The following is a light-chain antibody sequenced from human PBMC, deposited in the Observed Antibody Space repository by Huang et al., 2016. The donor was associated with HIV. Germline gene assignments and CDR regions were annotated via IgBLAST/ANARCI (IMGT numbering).Light chain of an antibody. V-gene: IGKV3-15*01. J-gene: IGKJ3*01. Sequence: EIVMTQSPATLSVSPGERATLSCRASQGVRTNLAWYQQKPGQAPRLVIYGACTRAPGIPDRFSGSGSGTEFTLTISSLQTEDVAVYYCQEYNKWPDFTFGPGTKVDV. CDR1: QGVRTN. CDR3: QEYNKWPDFT. CDR2: GAC.